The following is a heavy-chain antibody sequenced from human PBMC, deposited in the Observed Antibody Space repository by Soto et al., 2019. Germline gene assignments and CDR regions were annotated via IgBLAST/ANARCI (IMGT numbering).Heavy chain of an antibody. V-gene: IGHV3-30*18. J-gene: IGHJ5*02. CDR3: AKDSSVTAAGSGGWFDP. Sequence: QVQLVQSGGGVVQPGRSLRLSCAASGFDFNTYGFHWVRRAPGKGLEWVAGISFDGGNQYYADSVKGRFTISRDKSNSTLYLQMSSLGAEDTATYFCAKDSSVTAAGSGGWFDPWGQGTLVIVSS. CDR2: ISFDGGNQ. CDR1: GFDFNTYG. D-gene: IGHD6-13*01.